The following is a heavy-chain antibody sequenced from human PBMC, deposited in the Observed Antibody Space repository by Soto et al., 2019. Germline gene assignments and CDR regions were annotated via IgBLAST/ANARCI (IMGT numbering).Heavy chain of an antibody. D-gene: IGHD2-15*01. CDR1: GGTFSSYA. Sequence: ALVKVSCKASGGTFSSYAISWVRQAPGQGLEWMGGIIPIFGTANYAQKFQGRVTITADKSTSTAYMELSSLRSEDTAVYYCARGRRDIVVVVAAPIPNYYYYGMDVWGQGTTVTVSS. V-gene: IGHV1-69*06. CDR3: ARGRRDIVVVVAAPIPNYYYYGMDV. J-gene: IGHJ6*02. CDR2: IIPIFGTA.